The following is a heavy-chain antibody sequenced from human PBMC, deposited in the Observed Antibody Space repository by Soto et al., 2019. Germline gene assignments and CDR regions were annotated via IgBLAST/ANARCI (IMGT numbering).Heavy chain of an antibody. CDR3: ARVPPWGNSAGDYYNQHYDS. Sequence: ASVKVSCKSSGFTFTSYAIHWLRQAPGQRPQWMGWINGGSGNTKYSQDFQGRVTFTRDTFATTAYLELSSLRSEDTAVYYCARVPPWGNSAGDYYNQHYDSWGQGTPVTSPQ. CDR1: GFTFTSYA. CDR2: INGGSGNT. J-gene: IGHJ4*02. D-gene: IGHD3-10*01. V-gene: IGHV1-3*01.